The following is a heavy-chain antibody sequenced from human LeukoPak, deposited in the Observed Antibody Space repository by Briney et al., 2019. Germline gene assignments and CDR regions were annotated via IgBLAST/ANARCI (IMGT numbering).Heavy chain of an antibody. D-gene: IGHD3-3*01. Sequence: GGSLRLSCAASGFTFSSYAMSWVRQAPGKGLEWVSYISSSSSTIYYADSVKGRFTISRDNAKNSLYLQMNNLRAEDTAIYYCVKDGEWTFDVWGQGTMVTVS. CDR3: VKDGEWTFDV. V-gene: IGHV3-48*01. CDR1: GFTFSSYA. J-gene: IGHJ3*01. CDR2: ISSSSSTI.